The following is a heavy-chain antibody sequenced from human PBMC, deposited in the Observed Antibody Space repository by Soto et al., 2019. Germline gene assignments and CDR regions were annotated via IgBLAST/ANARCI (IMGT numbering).Heavy chain of an antibody. CDR1: GGSINNHY. J-gene: IGHJ4*02. Sequence: QVHLQESGPGLVKPSETLSLTCSVSGGSINNHYWSWIRQPPGKGLEWIGYVYYTGSTNYNPSLKSRVTMSVATSKNQFSLNLNSLTAADTAIYYCARANWYSEYWGQGTLVTVSS. CDR3: ARANWYSEY. V-gene: IGHV4-59*11. CDR2: VYYTGST. D-gene: IGHD7-27*01.